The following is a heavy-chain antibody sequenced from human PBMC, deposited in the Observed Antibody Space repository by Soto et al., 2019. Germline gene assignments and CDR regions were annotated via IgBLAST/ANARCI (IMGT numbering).Heavy chain of an antibody. CDR1: GFTFSSYW. CDR2: IKQDGSEK. D-gene: IGHD3-10*01. J-gene: IGHJ6*02. V-gene: IGHV3-7*01. CDR3: ARSAARGVDYYGMDV. Sequence: GSLRLSCAASGFTFSSYWMSWVRQAPGKGLEWVANIKQDGSEKYYVDSVKGRFTISRDNAKNSLYLQMNSLRAEDTAVYYCARSAARGVDYYGMDVWGQGTTVTVSS.